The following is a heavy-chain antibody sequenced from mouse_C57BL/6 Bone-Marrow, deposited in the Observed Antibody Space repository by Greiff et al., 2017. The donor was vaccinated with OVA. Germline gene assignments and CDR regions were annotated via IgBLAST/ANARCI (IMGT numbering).Heavy chain of an antibody. CDR1: GYAFSSYW. CDR3: ARITAQATTAWFAY. J-gene: IGHJ3*01. D-gene: IGHD3-2*02. V-gene: IGHV1-80*01. Sequence: VKLVESGAELVKPGASVKISCKASGYAFSSYWMNWVKQRPGKGLEWIGQIYPGDGDTNYNGKFKGKATLTADKSSSTAYMQLSSLTSEDSAVYFCARITAQATTAWFAYWGQGTLVTVSA. CDR2: IYPGDGDT.